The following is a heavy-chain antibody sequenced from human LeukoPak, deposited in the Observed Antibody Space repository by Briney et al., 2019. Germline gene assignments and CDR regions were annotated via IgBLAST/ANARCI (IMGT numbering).Heavy chain of an antibody. CDR1: GFTFDDYA. CDR2: ISWNSGSI. CDR3: ASLVGVSGSYLNFDY. J-gene: IGHJ4*02. V-gene: IGHV3-9*01. Sequence: GGSLRLSCAASGFTFDDYAMHWVRQAPGKGLEWVSGISWNSGSIGYADSVKGRFTISRDNAKNSLYLQMNSLRAEDTAVYYCASLVGVSGSYLNFDYWGQGTLVTVSS. D-gene: IGHD1-26*01.